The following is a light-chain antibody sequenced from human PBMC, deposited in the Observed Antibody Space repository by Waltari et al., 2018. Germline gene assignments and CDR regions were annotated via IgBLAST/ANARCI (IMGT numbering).Light chain of an antibody. CDR3: QQYNNWPPFT. CDR1: QSVSSN. J-gene: IGKJ3*01. Sequence: EIVMTHFPATLSVSPGERATLSCRASQSVSSNLAWYQQKTGRAPRLLIYAASTRAAGIPARFSGSGSETEFTLTINSLQSEDFAVYYCQQYNNWPPFTFGPGTKVDIK. CDR2: AAS. V-gene: IGKV3-15*01.